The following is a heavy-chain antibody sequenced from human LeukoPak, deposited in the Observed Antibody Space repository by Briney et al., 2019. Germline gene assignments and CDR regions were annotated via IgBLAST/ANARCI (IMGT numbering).Heavy chain of an antibody. J-gene: IGHJ3*02. CDR2: IYISGGN. D-gene: IGHD3-9*01. CDR3: ARAQRVPGRYFDWLSGDHDAFDI. V-gene: IGHV4-4*07. Sequence: SEAPSLTRPLPGGSLSSLYWGWVREPGREGVGGNWRIYISGGNHYNPSLRSRVTMSVDTSKNQFSLKLSSVTAADTAVYYCARAQRVPGRYFDWLSGDHDAFDIWGQGTMVTVSS. CDR1: GGSLSSLY.